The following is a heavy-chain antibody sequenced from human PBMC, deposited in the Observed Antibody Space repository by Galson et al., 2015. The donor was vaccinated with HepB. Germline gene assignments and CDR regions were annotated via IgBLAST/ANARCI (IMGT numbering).Heavy chain of an antibody. CDR1: GYTFTSYA. CDR3: ARGLLYRGLMKNNWFDP. Sequence: SVKVSCKASGYTFTSYAMHWVRQAPGQRLEWMGWINAGNGNTKYSQKFQGRVTITRDTSASTAYMELSSLRSEDTAVYYCARGLLYRGLMKNNWFDPWGQGTLVTVSS. CDR2: INAGNGNT. V-gene: IGHV1-3*01. D-gene: IGHD1-26*01. J-gene: IGHJ5*02.